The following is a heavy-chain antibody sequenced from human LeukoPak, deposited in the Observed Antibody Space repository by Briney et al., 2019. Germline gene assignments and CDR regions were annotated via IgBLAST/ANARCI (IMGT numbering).Heavy chain of an antibody. D-gene: IGHD3-22*01. Sequence: GGSLRLSCAASGFIFSIYNMNWVRQAPGKGLEWVSAISGSDDSTYYASSVKGRFTISRDNSKNTLYLQMNSLRAEDTAVYYCAKEPYDSSGYYDYWGQGTLVTVSS. CDR1: GFIFSIYN. J-gene: IGHJ4*02. CDR3: AKEPYDSSGYYDY. V-gene: IGHV3-23*01. CDR2: ISGSDDST.